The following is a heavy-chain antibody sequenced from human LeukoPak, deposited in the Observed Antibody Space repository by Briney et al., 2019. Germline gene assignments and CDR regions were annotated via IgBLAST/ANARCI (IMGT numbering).Heavy chain of an antibody. CDR3: ARYHCGSTYCPGVDF. V-gene: IGHV4-31*03. CDR1: AGSINSGGYF. CDR2: IWNSGNS. Sequence: SETLSLTCTVSAGSINSGGYFWTWVPQHPGAGLEWIGYIWNSGNSYYNPSLSSRVIISADSSKSTFSLKLSSVTAADTAVYYCARYHCGSTYCPGVDFYGQGTLVTVSS. D-gene: IGHD2-2*01. J-gene: IGHJ4*02.